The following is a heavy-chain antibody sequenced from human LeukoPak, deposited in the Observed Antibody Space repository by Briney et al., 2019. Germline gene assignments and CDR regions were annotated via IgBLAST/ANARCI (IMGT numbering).Heavy chain of an antibody. CDR2: TYYRSKWYT. J-gene: IGHJ4*02. V-gene: IGHV6-1*01. CDR3: ARLGSESNY. Sequence: SQTLSLTCAISGDSVSSNSAAWIWIRQSPSGGLEWLGRTYYRSKWYTEYAVSVKSRITINPDTSKNQFSLQLSSVNPEDTAVYYCARLGSESNYWGQGTLVTVSS. CDR1: GDSVSSNSAA. D-gene: IGHD1-14*01.